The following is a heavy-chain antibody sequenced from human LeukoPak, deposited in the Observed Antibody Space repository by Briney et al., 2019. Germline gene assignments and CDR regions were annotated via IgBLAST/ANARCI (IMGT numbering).Heavy chain of an antibody. CDR2: IRYDGSNK. V-gene: IGHV3-30*02. CDR1: GFTFSSYG. Sequence: PGGSLRLSCAASGFTFSSYGMHWVRQAPGKGLEWVAFIRYDGSNKYYEDSVKGRFTISRDNSKNTLYLQMNSLRAEDTAVYYCAKDPGWYSGSQDAFDIWGQGTMVTVSS. D-gene: IGHD1-26*01. J-gene: IGHJ3*02. CDR3: AKDPGWYSGSQDAFDI.